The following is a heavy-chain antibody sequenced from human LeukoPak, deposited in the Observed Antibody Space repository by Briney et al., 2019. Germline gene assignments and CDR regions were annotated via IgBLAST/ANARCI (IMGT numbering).Heavy chain of an antibody. CDR1: GFTFSGYW. Sequence: GESLRLSCGASGFTFSGYWLHRVRQAPPKGGLWVSRINSHGGSTIYAPSLNGRVTISSDDAKKTLYLHMTSVTAADTAVYFCARGDSSARAIYWVQGGQATVSS. CDR3: ARGDSSARAIY. CDR2: INSHGGST. V-gene: IGHV3-74*01. J-gene: IGHJ4*02. D-gene: IGHD3-22*01.